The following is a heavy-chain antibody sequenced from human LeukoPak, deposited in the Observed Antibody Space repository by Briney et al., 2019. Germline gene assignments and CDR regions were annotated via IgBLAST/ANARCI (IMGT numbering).Heavy chain of an antibody. V-gene: IGHV4-39*07. J-gene: IGHJ4*02. CDR2: IVYSGNT. D-gene: IGHD2-15*01. CDR1: GGFISSTSHY. CDR3: ARGYCSGGTCYRTFFDY. Sequence: PSETLSLTCTVSGGFISSTSHYWGWIRQPPGKGPEWIGSIVYSGNTYYNPSLKRRVTISVDTSKNPFSLKLSSVTAADTAVYYCARGYCSGGTCYRTFFDYWGQGTLVTVSS.